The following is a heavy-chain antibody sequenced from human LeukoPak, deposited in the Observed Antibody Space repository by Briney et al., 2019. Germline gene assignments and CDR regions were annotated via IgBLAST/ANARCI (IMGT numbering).Heavy chain of an antibody. CDR2: IEQHGSEK. J-gene: IGHJ3*02. V-gene: IGHV3-7*01. Sequence: GGSLRLSCTVSGFTFSNYWMSWVRQVPGKGLEWVANIEQHGSEKWYVDSVKGRFTISRDNAKNSLYLQMNSLRAEDTAVYYCASYKGLGAFDIWGQGTMVTVSS. D-gene: IGHD1-14*01. CDR1: GFTFSNYW. CDR3: ASYKGLGAFDI.